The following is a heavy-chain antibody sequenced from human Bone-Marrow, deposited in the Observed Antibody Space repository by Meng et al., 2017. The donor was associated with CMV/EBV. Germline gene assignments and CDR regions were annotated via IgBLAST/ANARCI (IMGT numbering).Heavy chain of an antibody. D-gene: IGHD1-26*01. CDR1: GFTFSSYA. V-gene: IGHV3-23*01. J-gene: IGHJ4*02. Sequence: GGSLRLSCAASGFTFSSYAMSWVRQAPGKGLEWVSAISGSGGSTYYADSVKGRFTISRDNSKNTLYLQMNSLRAEDTAVYYCARVDPGFSVGATVYWGQGTLVTVSS. CDR2: ISGSGGST. CDR3: ARVDPGFSVGATVY.